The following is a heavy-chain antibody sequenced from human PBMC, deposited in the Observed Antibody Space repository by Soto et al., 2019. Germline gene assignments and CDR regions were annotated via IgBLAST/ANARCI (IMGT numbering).Heavy chain of an antibody. CDR2: ISDTGGGT. Sequence: GGSLRLSCAASGVNFSSYAMNWVRQAPGKGLEWVSTISDTGGGTFYAGSVKGRFTISRDNSKNTLYLQMHSLRADDSAIYFCAVGRHKTSGFNTWFDPWGRGTLVTVSS. V-gene: IGHV3-23*01. J-gene: IGHJ5*02. CDR1: GVNFSSYA. CDR3: AVGRHKTSGFNTWFDP. D-gene: IGHD3-22*01.